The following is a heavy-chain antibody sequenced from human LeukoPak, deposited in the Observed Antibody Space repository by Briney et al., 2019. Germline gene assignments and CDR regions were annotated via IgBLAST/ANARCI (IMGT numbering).Heavy chain of an antibody. V-gene: IGHV4-39*01. CDR2: ITDDVST. Sequence: SETLSLTCIVSGGYISSSSYYWGWIRQPPGKGREWIGSITDDVSTSYNPSLKSRFTIAVYTSKNQFSRKPSSVTAADTGVYYCGMYRGMTMFDYWGQGTLVTVSS. J-gene: IGHJ4*02. CDR3: GMYRGMTMFDY. D-gene: IGHD1-1*01. CDR1: GGYISSSSYY.